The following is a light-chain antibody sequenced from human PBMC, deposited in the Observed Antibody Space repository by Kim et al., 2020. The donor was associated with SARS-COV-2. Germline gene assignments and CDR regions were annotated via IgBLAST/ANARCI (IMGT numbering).Light chain of an antibody. J-gene: IGLJ2*01. Sequence: GQSFTISCTGTSSDVGVYNYVSWYQQHPGKAPKLMIYDVSKRPSGVPDRFSGSKSGNTASLTISGLQAEDEADYYCCSYAGSYTLIFGGGTKLTVL. CDR3: CSYAGSYTLI. CDR1: SSDVGVYNY. V-gene: IGLV2-11*01. CDR2: DVS.